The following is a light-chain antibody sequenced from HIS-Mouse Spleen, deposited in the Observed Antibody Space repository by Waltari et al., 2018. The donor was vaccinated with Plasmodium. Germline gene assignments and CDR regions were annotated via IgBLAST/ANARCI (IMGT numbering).Light chain of an antibody. J-gene: IGKJ1*01. CDR1: QSVSSN. V-gene: IGKV3-15*01. CDR3: QQYNNWPRGT. Sequence: EIVMTQSPATLSVSPGERATLSCRASQSVSSNLAWYQQKPGQAPRRLIYGASTLATGIAARFSGSGSGTEFTLTISSMQSEDFAVYYCQQYNNWPRGTFGQGTKVEIK. CDR2: GAS.